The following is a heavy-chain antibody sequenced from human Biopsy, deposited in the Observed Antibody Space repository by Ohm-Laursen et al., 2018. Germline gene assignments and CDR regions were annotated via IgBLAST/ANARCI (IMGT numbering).Heavy chain of an antibody. Sequence: QTLSLTCAISGDSVSNKDAAWNWIRRSPSRGLEWLGRTYYRSQWHSDYAVFVRSRITIKSDTSRNQFSLQLNSVTPDDTAVYFCTRETPTGIPFNWFDPWDQGTLVTVSS. D-gene: IGHD1-1*01. J-gene: IGHJ5*02. V-gene: IGHV6-1*01. CDR3: TRETPTGIPFNWFDP. CDR2: TYYRSQWHS. CDR1: GDSVSNKDAA.